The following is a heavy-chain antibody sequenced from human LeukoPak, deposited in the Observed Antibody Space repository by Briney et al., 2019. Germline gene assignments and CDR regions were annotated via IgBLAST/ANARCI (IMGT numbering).Heavy chain of an antibody. D-gene: IGHD3-3*01. CDR3: ARSVTDAFDI. Sequence: GGSLRLSCAASGFTFISNWMHWVRQAPGKGLVWVSRINSDGSSTSYADSVKGRFTISRDDAKNTLYLQMNSLRAEDTAVYYCARSVTDAFDIWGQGTMVTVSS. CDR2: INSDGSST. CDR1: GFTFISNW. V-gene: IGHV3-74*01. J-gene: IGHJ3*02.